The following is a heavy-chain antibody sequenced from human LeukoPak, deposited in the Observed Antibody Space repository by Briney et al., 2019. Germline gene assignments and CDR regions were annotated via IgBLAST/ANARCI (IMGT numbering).Heavy chain of an antibody. CDR2: ISGSSGSI. Sequence: PGGSLRLSCAASGFTFSSYSTNWVRLALGKGLEWVASISGSSGSIYYADSVKGRFTISRDNAKNSLYLQMNSLRAEDTAVYYCARANPPAISFFDWWGQGTLVSVSS. CDR3: ARANPPAISFFDW. V-gene: IGHV3-21*01. CDR1: GFTFSSYS. J-gene: IGHJ4*02. D-gene: IGHD3-9*01.